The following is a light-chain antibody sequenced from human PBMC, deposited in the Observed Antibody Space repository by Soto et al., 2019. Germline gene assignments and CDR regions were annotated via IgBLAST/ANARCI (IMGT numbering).Light chain of an antibody. V-gene: IGLV2-14*03. Sequence: QSALTQPASVSGSPGQSITISCTGSSNDVGAFNYVSWYRHSPGEAPKVLIRGVSIRPSGVSIRFSASKSANTASLTISGLQAEDEALYYCSSYTTSNTWVFGGWTKVTVL. CDR3: SSYTTSNTWV. J-gene: IGLJ3*02. CDR2: GVS. CDR1: SNDVGAFNY.